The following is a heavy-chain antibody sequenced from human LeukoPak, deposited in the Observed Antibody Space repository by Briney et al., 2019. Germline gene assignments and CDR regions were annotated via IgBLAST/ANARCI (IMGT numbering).Heavy chain of an antibody. CDR2: ISGSGGIT. J-gene: IGHJ4*02. Sequence: GGSLRLSCAASGFTFSCYAMSWVRQAPGKGLEWVSAISGSGGITDYADSVKGRFTVSRDNSKNTVYLQMNSLRVEDTAVYYCAKEGSSIRDGYNSWGQGTLVTVSS. V-gene: IGHV3-23*01. CDR1: GFTFSCYA. D-gene: IGHD5-24*01. CDR3: AKEGSSIRDGYNS.